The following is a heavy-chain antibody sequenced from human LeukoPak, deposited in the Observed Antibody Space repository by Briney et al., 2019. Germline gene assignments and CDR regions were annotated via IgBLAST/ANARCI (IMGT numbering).Heavy chain of an antibody. J-gene: IGHJ4*02. CDR3: ARTPLGSYSGGVDY. D-gene: IGHD1-26*01. V-gene: IGHV1-18*01. Sequence: ASVKVSCKASGYTFTSYGISWVRQAPGQGLEWMGWISAYNGNTNYAQKLQGRVTMTTDTSTSTAYMELRSLRSDDTSVYYCARTPLGSYSGGVDYWGQGTLVTVSS. CDR1: GYTFTSYG. CDR2: ISAYNGNT.